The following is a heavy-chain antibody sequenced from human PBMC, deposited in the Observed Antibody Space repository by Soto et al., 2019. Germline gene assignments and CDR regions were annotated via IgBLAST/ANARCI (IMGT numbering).Heavy chain of an antibody. J-gene: IGHJ3*01. D-gene: IGHD4-17*01. Sequence: GTPSLGCAVSGDSVSSGNYYWRWIRQPQGKGLEWIGYIYYSGSTNYNPSLKSQVTISVNTSKNQFSQKLNSVTAADTAVYYCLILKDYGDHRDLHA. V-gene: IGHV4-61*01. CDR2: IYYSGST. CDR3: LILKDYGDHRDLHA. CDR1: GDSVSSGNYY.